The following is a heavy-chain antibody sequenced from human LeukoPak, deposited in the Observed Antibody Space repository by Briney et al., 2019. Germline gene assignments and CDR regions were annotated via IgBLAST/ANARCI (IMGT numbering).Heavy chain of an antibody. CDR3: AKDRVVYNWNYAYYFDD. Sequence: GGSLRLSCSVSGFTFSNYNMNWVRQAPGKGLEWVSSITTSSTYIFYADSVKGRFTISRDNAKNSLYLQMNSLRAEDTAVYYCAKDRVVYNWNYAYYFDDWGQGTLVTVSS. CDR2: ITTSSTYI. V-gene: IGHV3-21*01. J-gene: IGHJ4*02. D-gene: IGHD1-7*01. CDR1: GFTFSNYN.